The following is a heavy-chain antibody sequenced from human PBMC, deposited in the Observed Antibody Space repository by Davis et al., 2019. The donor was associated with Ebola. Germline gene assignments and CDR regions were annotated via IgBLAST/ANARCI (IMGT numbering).Heavy chain of an antibody. CDR3: ARRSGYDPDDYFDY. V-gene: IGHV3-11*01. CDR1: GFTFSDYY. Sequence: GESLKISCAASGFTFSDYYMSWIRQAPGKGLEWVSYISSSGSTIYYADSVKGRFTISRDNAKNSLYLQMNSLRAEDTAVYYCARRSGYDPDDYFDYWGQGTLVTVSS. CDR2: ISSSGSTI. D-gene: IGHD5-12*01. J-gene: IGHJ4*02.